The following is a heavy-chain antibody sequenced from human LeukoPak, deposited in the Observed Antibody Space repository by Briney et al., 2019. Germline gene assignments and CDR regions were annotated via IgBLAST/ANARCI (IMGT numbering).Heavy chain of an antibody. CDR1: GGSLSGYY. J-gene: IGHJ6*03. CDR3: ARTNPQLWYGSYYYYMDV. Sequence: PSETLSLTCAVYGGSLSGYYWSWIRQPPGKGLEWIGETSHSGSTDYDPSFKSRVTMSVDTSKNQFSLKLRSVTAADTAVYFCARTNPQLWYGSYYYYMDVWGRGTTVIVSS. CDR2: TSHSGST. D-gene: IGHD1-1*01. V-gene: IGHV4-34*01.